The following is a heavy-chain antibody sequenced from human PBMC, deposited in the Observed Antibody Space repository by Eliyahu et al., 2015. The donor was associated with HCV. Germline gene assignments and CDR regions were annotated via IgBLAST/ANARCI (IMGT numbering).Heavy chain of an antibody. CDR1: GXTXXSPS. CDR2: ISSSSSYI. V-gene: IGHV3-21*01. D-gene: IGHD3-10*01. CDR3: ARDGSGSGSYWAGDY. Sequence: EVQLVESGGGXVKPGGSLRLSCAAXGXTXXSPSMNWVRQAPGKGLEWVSXISSSSSYIYYADSVKGRFTISRDNAKNSLYLQMTSLRAEDTAVYYCARDGSGSGSYWAGDYWGQGTLVTVSS. J-gene: IGHJ4*02.